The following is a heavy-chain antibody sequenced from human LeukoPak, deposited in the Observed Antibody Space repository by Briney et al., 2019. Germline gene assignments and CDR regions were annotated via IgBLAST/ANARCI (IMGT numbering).Heavy chain of an antibody. V-gene: IGHV3-74*01. Sequence: PGGSLRLSCAASGFTFSSYWMYWVRQAPGKGLVWVSRINTDGSSTSYADSVKGRFTISRDNAKNTLYLQMNSLRAEDTAVNYCAGRRDGYNYVGYWGQGTLVTVSS. CDR3: AGRRDGYNYVGY. D-gene: IGHD5-24*01. CDR2: INTDGSST. CDR1: GFTFSSYW. J-gene: IGHJ4*02.